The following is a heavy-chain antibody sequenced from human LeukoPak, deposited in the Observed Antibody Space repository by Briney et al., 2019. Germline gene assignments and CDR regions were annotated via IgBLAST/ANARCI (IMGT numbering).Heavy chain of an antibody. V-gene: IGHV3-23*01. CDR2: ISGSGGST. D-gene: IGHD4-17*01. J-gene: IGHJ4*02. CDR1: GFTFSSYA. CDR3: AKGSTSTVTPTDY. Sequence: GGSLRLSCAASGFTFSSYAMSWVRQAPGKGLEWVSAISGSGGSTCYADSVKGRFTISRDNSKNTLYLQMNSLRAEDTAVYYCAKGSTSTVTPTDYWGQGTLVTVSS.